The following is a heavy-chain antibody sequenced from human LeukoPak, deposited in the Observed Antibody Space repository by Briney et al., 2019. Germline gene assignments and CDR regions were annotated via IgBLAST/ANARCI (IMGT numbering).Heavy chain of an antibody. J-gene: IGHJ4*02. Sequence: GGSLRLSCAASGITSSKYSMNWVRQAPGKGLEWISYISSSSDTIYYADSVKGRFTISRDNAENSLYLQMNSLRAEDTAVYFCAMVRGVIFDYWGQGALVTVSS. CDR2: ISSSSDTI. CDR1: GITSSKYS. CDR3: AMVRGVIFDY. D-gene: IGHD3-10*01. V-gene: IGHV3-48*04.